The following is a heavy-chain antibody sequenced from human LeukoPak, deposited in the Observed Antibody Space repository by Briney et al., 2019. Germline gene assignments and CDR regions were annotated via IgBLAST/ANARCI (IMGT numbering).Heavy chain of an antibody. Sequence: GGSLRLSCAASGFTFSSYAMRWVRHAPGKGLERVSAISGSGGSTYYADSVKGRFTISRDNSKNTLYPQMNSLRAEDTAVYYCARPTTLYYWGQGTLVTVSS. J-gene: IGHJ4*02. V-gene: IGHV3-23*01. CDR1: GFTFSSYA. D-gene: IGHD4-11*01. CDR3: ARPTTLYY. CDR2: ISGSGGST.